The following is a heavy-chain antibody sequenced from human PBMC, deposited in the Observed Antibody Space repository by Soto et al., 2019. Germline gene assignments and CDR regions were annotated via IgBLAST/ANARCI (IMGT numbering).Heavy chain of an antibody. D-gene: IGHD1-26*01. CDR1: GFTFSSYA. Sequence: GGSLRLSCAASGFTFSSYAMHWVRQAPGKGLEWVAVISYDGSNKYYADSVKGRFTISRDNSKNTLYLQMNSLRAEDTAVYYCAPSEGVPRGFRYFDYWGQGTLVTVSS. V-gene: IGHV3-30-3*01. J-gene: IGHJ4*02. CDR2: ISYDGSNK. CDR3: APSEGVPRGFRYFDY.